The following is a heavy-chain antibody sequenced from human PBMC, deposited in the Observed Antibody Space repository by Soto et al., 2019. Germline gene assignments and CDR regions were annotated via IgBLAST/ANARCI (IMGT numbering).Heavy chain of an antibody. Sequence: SETLSLTCAVSGGSISSSNWWSWVRQPPGKGLEWIGEIYHSGSTNYNPSLKSRVTISVDKSKNQFSLKLCSVTAADTAVYYCARESARYYYDSSGYPDWGQGTLVTVSS. CDR2: IYHSGST. CDR1: GGSISSSNW. V-gene: IGHV4-4*02. CDR3: ARESARYYYDSSGYPD. J-gene: IGHJ4*02. D-gene: IGHD3-22*01.